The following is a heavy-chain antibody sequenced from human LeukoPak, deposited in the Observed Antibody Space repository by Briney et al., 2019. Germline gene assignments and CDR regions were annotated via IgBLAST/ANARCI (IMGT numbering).Heavy chain of an antibody. CDR3: AKPTRGSGSFLIDY. J-gene: IGHJ4*02. Sequence: GGSLRLSCAASGFTFSSYGMHWVRQAPGKGLEWVAVIWNDGSYEYYGGPVKGRFTISRDNSKNTLYLQMNNLRADDTAVYFCAKPTRGSGSFLIDYWGQGTLVTVSS. CDR1: GFTFSSYG. CDR2: IWNDGSYE. V-gene: IGHV3-33*03. D-gene: IGHD1-26*01.